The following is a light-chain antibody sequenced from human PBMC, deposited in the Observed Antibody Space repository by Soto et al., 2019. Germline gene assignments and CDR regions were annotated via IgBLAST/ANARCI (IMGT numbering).Light chain of an antibody. J-gene: IGKJ1*01. CDR3: QQYNQFPWT. CDR2: RAY. V-gene: IGKV1-5*03. Sequence: DIQMTQSPSTMSASVGDRVTITCLGSQSMSSWLACYKQKPGRAPKYLIYRAYSLESGVPSRFSGSGAGKEFTLNISSLQPDDFATYYGQQYNQFPWTFDQGTKVDIK. CDR1: QSMSSW.